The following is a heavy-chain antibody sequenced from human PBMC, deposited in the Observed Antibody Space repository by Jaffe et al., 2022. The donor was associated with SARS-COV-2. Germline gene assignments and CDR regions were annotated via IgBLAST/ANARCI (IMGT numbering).Heavy chain of an antibody. J-gene: IGHJ4*02. Sequence: QVQLQESGPGLVKPSETLSLTCTVSGGSISSYYWSWIRQPPGKGLEWIGYIYYSGSTNYNPSLKSRVTISVDTSKNQFSLKLSSVTAADTAVYYCAREVGDGYNPYYFDYWGQGTLVTVSS. CDR3: AREVGDGYNPYYFDY. CDR2: IYYSGST. V-gene: IGHV4-59*01. D-gene: IGHD1-26*01. CDR1: GGSISSYY.